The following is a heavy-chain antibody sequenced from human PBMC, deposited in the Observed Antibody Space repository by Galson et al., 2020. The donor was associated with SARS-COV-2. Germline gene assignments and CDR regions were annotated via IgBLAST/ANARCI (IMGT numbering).Heavy chain of an antibody. D-gene: IGHD3-9*01. CDR1: GFTFSRFD. J-gene: IGHJ3*02. CDR3: ARGYDISTGYSGAFDI. CDR2: IGTAGDT. V-gene: IGHV3-13*01. Sequence: GESLKISCAASGFTFSRFDMHWVRQVTGKGLEWVSAIGTAGDTYYPASVKGRFTISRENAKNSLYLQMNSLRAGDTAVYYCARGYDISTGYSGAFDIWGQGTMVTVSS.